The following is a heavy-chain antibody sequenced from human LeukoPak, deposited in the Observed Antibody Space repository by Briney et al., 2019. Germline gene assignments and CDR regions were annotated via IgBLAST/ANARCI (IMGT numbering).Heavy chain of an antibody. CDR3: ARRPGGSSYFDL. Sequence: GESLKISCMGFGYSFASYWIGWVRQMPGKGLEWMGIIYPADSDIRYSPSFQGQVTISADKSISTAYLQWGSLKTSDSAVYYCARRPGGSSYFDLWGRGTLVTVSS. D-gene: IGHD1-26*01. CDR1: GYSFASYW. J-gene: IGHJ2*01. CDR2: IYPADSDI. V-gene: IGHV5-51*01.